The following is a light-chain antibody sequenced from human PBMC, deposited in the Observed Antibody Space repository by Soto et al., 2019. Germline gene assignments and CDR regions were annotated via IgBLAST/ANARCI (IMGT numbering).Light chain of an antibody. V-gene: IGLV2-8*01. CDR1: SSDVGAYNS. J-gene: IGLJ2*01. Sequence: QSVLTQPPSASGSPGQSVTISCTGTSSDVGAYNSVSWYQQHPGKAPKLMIYEVIKRPSGVPDRFSGAKSYNTASLTVSGLQAEDEAVYYCSSYAGSNTFVVFGGGTKLTV. CDR2: EVI. CDR3: SSYAGSNTFVV.